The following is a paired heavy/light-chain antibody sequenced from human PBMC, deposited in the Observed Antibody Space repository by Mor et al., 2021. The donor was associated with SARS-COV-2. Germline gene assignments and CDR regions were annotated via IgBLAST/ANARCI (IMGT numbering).Light chain of an antibody. V-gene: IGLV2-14*01. Sequence: QSALTQPASVSGSPGQSITISCTGTSSDVGGYDFVSWFQHHPGKAPTLLIYEVTSRPSGVSHRFSGSKSGNTASLTISGLQPGDEADYYCSSYSSGKSTIFGGGTKLTVL. CDR3: SSYSSGKSTI. J-gene: IGLJ2*01. CDR2: EVT. CDR1: SSDVGGYDF.
Heavy chain of an antibody. CDR3: ARERGVILLLGPDF. CDR1: GFTFSSHA. CDR2: IGGSSGST. Sequence: EVQLVESGGGLVQPGGSLRLSCEGSGFTFSSHAMNWVRQAPGKGLELVSTIGGSSGSTYYAESVKGRFSISRDNSKSTLFLQMTSLRAEDTAVYYCARERGVILLLGPDFWGQGTLVTVSS. J-gene: IGHJ4*02. V-gene: IGHV3-23*04. D-gene: IGHD2-15*01.